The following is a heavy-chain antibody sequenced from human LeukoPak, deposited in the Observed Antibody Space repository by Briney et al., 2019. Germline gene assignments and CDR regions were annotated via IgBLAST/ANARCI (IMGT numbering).Heavy chain of an antibody. D-gene: IGHD5-18*01. J-gene: IGHJ4*02. Sequence: PGGSLRLSCEASGFTFSSHSMTWVRQAPGKTLEWISYIGHAGSPAHYADSVRGQFTISRDNARNSLYLQMNTLRAEDTAVYFCARLRYTYGKNFDYWGQGALVTVSS. CDR3: ARLRYTYGKNFDY. CDR2: IGHAGSPA. V-gene: IGHV3-48*01. CDR1: GFTFSSHS.